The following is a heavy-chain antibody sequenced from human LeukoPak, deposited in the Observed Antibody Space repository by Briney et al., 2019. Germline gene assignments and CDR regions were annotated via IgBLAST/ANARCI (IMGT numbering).Heavy chain of an antibody. CDR3: ARTAAAGLASDY. CDR1: GGSFSGYY. Sequence: SETLSLTCAVYGGSFSGYYWSWIRQPPGKGLEWIGEINHSGSTNYNPSLKSRVTISADTSKNQFSLKLSSVTAADTAVYYCARTAAAGLASDYWGQGTLVAVSS. V-gene: IGHV4-34*01. D-gene: IGHD6-13*01. CDR2: INHSGST. J-gene: IGHJ4*02.